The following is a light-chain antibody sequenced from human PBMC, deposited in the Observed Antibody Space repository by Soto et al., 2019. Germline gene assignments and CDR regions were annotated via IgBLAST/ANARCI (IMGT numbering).Light chain of an antibody. V-gene: IGKV3-20*01. Sequence: GWTQSQGTLSLSPGERATVSCRASQSLSSNYLAWYQQKPGQAPRLLIYGASSRATGIPDRFSGSGSGTDFTLTISRLEPEDFAVFYCQQYGSSPLTFGGGTKADVK. CDR3: QQYGSSPLT. CDR1: QSLSSNY. J-gene: IGKJ4*01. CDR2: GAS.